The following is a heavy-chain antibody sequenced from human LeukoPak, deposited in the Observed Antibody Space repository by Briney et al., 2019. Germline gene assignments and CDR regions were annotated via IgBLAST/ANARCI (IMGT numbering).Heavy chain of an antibody. J-gene: IGHJ4*02. Sequence: SETLSLTCTVSGGTISSSSHYWSWIRQHPGKGLEWIGYIYYSGSTFYNPSLKSRVTMSVDTSKNQFSLRLSSVTAADTAVYYCARGELYFDYWGQGTLVTVSS. D-gene: IGHD1-7*01. CDR1: GGTISSSSHY. V-gene: IGHV4-31*03. CDR3: ARGELYFDY. CDR2: IYYSGST.